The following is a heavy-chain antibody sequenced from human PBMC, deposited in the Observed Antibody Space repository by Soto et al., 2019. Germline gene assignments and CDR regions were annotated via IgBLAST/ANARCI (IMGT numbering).Heavy chain of an antibody. CDR2: ISAYNGNT. Sequence: ASVKVSCKASGYTFTSYGISWVRQAPGQGLEWMGWISAYNGNTNYAQKLQGRVTMTTDTSTSTAYMELRSLRSDDTAVYYCAGDSPGYYDSSGSDYWGQGTLVTVSS. V-gene: IGHV1-18*04. D-gene: IGHD3-22*01. J-gene: IGHJ4*02. CDR3: AGDSPGYYDSSGSDY. CDR1: GYTFTSYG.